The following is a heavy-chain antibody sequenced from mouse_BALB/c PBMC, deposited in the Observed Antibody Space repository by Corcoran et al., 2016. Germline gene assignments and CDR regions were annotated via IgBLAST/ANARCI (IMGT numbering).Heavy chain of an antibody. CDR1: GFNIKDTY. D-gene: IGHD4-1*01. V-gene: IGHV14-3*02. CDR3: ANWDWYFDV. Sequence: EVQLQQSGAELVKPGASVKLSCTASGFNIKDTYMHWVKQRPEQGLEWIGRNDPANGNTKYDPKFQGKATIPADTSSNTAYLQLSSLTSEDTAVYYCANWDWYFDVWGAGTTVTVSS. J-gene: IGHJ1*01. CDR2: NDPANGNT.